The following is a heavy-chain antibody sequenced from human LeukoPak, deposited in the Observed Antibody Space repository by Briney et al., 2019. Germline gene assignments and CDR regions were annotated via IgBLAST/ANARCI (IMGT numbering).Heavy chain of an antibody. Sequence: SGGSLRLSCAASGFTVSSNYMSWVSQAPGRGLEWVSVIYSGGSTYYADSVKGRFTISRDNSKNTLFLQMNSLRAGDTAVYYCARGRSNFDYWGQGTLVTVSS. J-gene: IGHJ4*02. CDR1: GFTVSSNY. CDR3: ARGRSNFDY. CDR2: IYSGGST. V-gene: IGHV3-66*01.